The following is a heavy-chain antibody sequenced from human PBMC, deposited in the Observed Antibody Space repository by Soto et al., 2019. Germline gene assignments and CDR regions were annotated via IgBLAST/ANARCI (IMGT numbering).Heavy chain of an antibody. CDR3: ARAIGALRYFDHEDYYYCMDV. V-gene: IGHV3-30-3*01. D-gene: IGHD3-9*01. CDR1: GFTFSSYA. CDR2: ISYDGSNK. J-gene: IGHJ6*02. Sequence: QVQLVESGGGVVQPGRSLRLSCAASGFTFSSYAMHWVRQAPGKGLEWVAVISYDGSNKYYADSVKGRFTISRDTSKNTLYLPMNILRAEYTAVYYCARAIGALRYFDHEDYYYCMDVWGQGTTVTVSS.